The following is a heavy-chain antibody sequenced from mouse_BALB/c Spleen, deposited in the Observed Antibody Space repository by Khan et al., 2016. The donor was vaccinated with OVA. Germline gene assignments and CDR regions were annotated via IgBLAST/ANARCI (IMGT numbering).Heavy chain of an antibody. CDR1: GYTFTDYA. CDR2: ISTYYGDA. V-gene: IGHV1S137*01. CDR3: ARSHAGVAY. Sequence: VQLVESGAELVRPGVSVKISCKGSGYTFTDYAMHWVKQSHAKSLEWIGVISTYYGDANYNQKLKGKATMTVAKSSNTAYLEIASMTSEDSAMFNVARSHAGVAYWGQGTLVTVS. J-gene: IGHJ3*01.